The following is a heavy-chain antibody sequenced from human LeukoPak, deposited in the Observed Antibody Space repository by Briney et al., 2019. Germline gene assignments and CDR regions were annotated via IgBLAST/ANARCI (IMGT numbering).Heavy chain of an antibody. CDR2: INHSGST. CDR3: ARGGRYSSGWYIGRLYYFGY. J-gene: IGHJ4*02. D-gene: IGHD6-19*01. V-gene: IGHV4-34*01. CDR1: GGSFSGYY. Sequence: PSETLSLTCAVYGGSFSGYYWSWIRQPPGKGLEWIGEINHSGSTNYNPSLKSRVTISVDTSKNQFSLKLSSVTAADTAVYYCARGGRYSSGWYIGRLYYFGYWGQGTLVTVSS.